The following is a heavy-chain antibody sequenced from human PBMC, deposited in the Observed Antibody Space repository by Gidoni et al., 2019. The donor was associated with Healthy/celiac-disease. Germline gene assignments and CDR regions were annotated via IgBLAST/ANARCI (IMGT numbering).Heavy chain of an antibody. J-gene: IGHJ4*02. CDR2: ISSSGSTI. Sequence: EVQLVASGGGLVQPGGSLRLSCAACGFTFSSYEMTWVRQAPGKGREWVSYISSSGSTIYYADAVNGRFTISRDNAKNSLYLQMNSLRAEDTAVYYCARSYHAGLFDYWGQGTLVTVSS. V-gene: IGHV3-48*03. CDR3: ARSYHAGLFDY. CDR1: GFTFSSYE.